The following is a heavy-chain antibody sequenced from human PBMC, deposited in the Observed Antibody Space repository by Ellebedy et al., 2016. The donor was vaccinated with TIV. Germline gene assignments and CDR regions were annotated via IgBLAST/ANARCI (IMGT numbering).Heavy chain of an antibody. D-gene: IGHD3-3*01. CDR1: GFTFSDCY. V-gene: IGHV3-11*01. J-gene: IGHJ4*02. CDR2: ISSSGSTI. Sequence: GGSLRLXCAASGFTFSDCYMSWIRQAPGKGLEWVSYISSSGSTIYYADSMKGRFTISKDNAKNSLYLQMYSLRAEDTAVYYCARVFWSGYYSDLYTILDFWGQGTLVTVSS. CDR3: ARVFWSGYYSDLYTILDF.